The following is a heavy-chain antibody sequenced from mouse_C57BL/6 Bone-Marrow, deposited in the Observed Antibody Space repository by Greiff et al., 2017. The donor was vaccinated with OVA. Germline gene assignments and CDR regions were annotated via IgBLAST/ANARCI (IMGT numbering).Heavy chain of an antibody. V-gene: IGHV5-9*01. CDR3: ARRDDYDDAMDY. CDR1: GFTFSSYT. Sequence: EVKLQESGGGLVKPGGSLKLSCAASGFTFSSYTMSLVRQPPETRLEWVATISGGGGNTYYPESVKGLFTVSRDNAKNTLYLQMSSLRSEDTALYYCARRDDYDDAMDYWGQGTSVTVSS. J-gene: IGHJ4*01. D-gene: IGHD2-4*01. CDR2: ISGGGGNT.